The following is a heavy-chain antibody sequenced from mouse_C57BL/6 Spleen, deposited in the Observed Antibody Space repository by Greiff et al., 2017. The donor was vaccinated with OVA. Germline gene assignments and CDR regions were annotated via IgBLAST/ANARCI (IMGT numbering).Heavy chain of an antibody. CDR3: ARRVNLGRFAY. D-gene: IGHD2-13*01. V-gene: IGHV1-26*01. CDR1: GYTFTDYY. Sequence: VQLQQSGPELVKPGASVKISCKASGYTFTDYYLNWVKQSHGKSLEWIGDSNPNNGGTSYNQKFKGKATLTVDKSSSTAYMELRSLTSEDSAVYYCARRVNLGRFAYWGQGTLVTVSA. J-gene: IGHJ3*01. CDR2: SNPNNGGT.